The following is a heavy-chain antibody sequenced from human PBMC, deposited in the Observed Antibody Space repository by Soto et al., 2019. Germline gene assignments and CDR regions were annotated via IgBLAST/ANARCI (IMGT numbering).Heavy chain of an antibody. V-gene: IGHV3-21*01. CDR3: ARDLEGPWFDP. J-gene: IGHJ5*02. Sequence: GGSLRLSCAASGFTFSSYIMNWVRQAPGKGLEWVSSISSSSSYIYYADSVKGRFTISRDNAKNSLYLQMNSLRAEDTAVYYCARDLEGPWFDPWGQGTLVTVSS. CDR2: ISSSSSYI. CDR1: GFTFSSYI.